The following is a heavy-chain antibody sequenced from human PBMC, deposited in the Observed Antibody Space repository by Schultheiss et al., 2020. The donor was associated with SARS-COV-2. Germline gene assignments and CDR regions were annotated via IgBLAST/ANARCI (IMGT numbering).Heavy chain of an antibody. J-gene: IGHJ5*02. CDR2: IYYSGST. V-gene: IGHV4-31*03. D-gene: IGHD1-7*01. CDR1: GGSISSGGYY. Sequence: SETPSLTCTVSGGSISSGGYYWSWIRQHPGKGLEWIGYIYYSGSTYYNPSLKSRVTISVDTSKNQFSLKLSSVTAADTAVYYCAGRKLELLRGWFDPWGQGTLVTVSS. CDR3: AGRKLELLRGWFDP.